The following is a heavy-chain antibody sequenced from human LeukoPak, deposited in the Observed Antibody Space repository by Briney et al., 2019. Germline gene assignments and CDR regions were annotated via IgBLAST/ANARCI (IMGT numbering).Heavy chain of an antibody. J-gene: IGHJ4*02. CDR3: ARDVVGSFHYFDF. CDR1: GFTFSNHI. Sequence: PGGSLRLSCAASGFTFSNHIMHWVRQAPGKGLEWVSFIRFDGTNRHYVDSVKGRFTISRDNAKNTVYLQMNSLRVDDTAVYYCARDVVGSFHYFDFWGQGTLVTVSS. D-gene: IGHD1-26*01. CDR2: IRFDGTNR. V-gene: IGHV3-30*02.